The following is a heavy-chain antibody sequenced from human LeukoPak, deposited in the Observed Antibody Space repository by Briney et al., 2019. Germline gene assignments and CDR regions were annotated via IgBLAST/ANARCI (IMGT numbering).Heavy chain of an antibody. J-gene: IGHJ3*02. D-gene: IGHD5-18*01. Sequence: PSETLSLTCTVSGGSISSFYWSWIRQPPGKGLEWIGYIYYSGSTNYNPSLKSRVTISVDTSKNQFSLKLNSVTPEDTAVYYCARVMTGQLWADDDAFDIWGQGTMVTVSS. CDR1: GGSISSFY. CDR3: ARVMTGQLWADDDAFDI. CDR2: IYYSGST. V-gene: IGHV4-59*12.